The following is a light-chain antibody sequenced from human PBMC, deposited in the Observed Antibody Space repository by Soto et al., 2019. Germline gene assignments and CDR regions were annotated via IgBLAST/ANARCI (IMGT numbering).Light chain of an antibody. CDR3: QQRSNWPPST. V-gene: IGKV3-11*01. J-gene: IGKJ5*01. CDR1: QSVSSY. CDR2: DAS. Sequence: EIALTQSAVSLSLSPGERATLSYRASQSVSSYLAWYQQKPGQAPRLLIYDASNRATGIPARFSGSGSGTDFTLTISSLAPEDFAVYYCQQRSNWPPSTFGQGTRLEIK.